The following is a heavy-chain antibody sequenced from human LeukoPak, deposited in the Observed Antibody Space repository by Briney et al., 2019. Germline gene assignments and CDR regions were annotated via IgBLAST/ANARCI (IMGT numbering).Heavy chain of an antibody. V-gene: IGHV3-53*05. D-gene: IGHD2-2*01. CDR3: ARETAYATSRPIEY. J-gene: IGHJ4*02. CDR2: IYSGGST. CDR1: GFTVSSNY. Sequence: PGGSLRLSCAASGFTVSSNYMSWVRQAPGKGLEWVSVIYSGGSTYYAGSVKGRFTIPRDTSRNTVNLQMNSLRPEDTAVYYCARETAYATSRPIEYWGQGTLVTVSS.